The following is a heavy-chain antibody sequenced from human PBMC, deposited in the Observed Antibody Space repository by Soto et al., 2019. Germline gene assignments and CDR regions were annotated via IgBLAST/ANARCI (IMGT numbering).Heavy chain of an antibody. CDR2: ISGYNGNT. V-gene: IGHV1-18*01. CDR1: GYTCFSYG. Sequence: GASVKVSCKTAGYTCFSYGISWGRQAPGQGLEWMGWISGYNGNTNYAQKFQARVTMTADTSTRTADMELRSLRSDDTAFYYCARKSSSSSWFDPWGQGTLVTVSS. J-gene: IGHJ5*02. CDR3: ARKSSSSSWFDP. D-gene: IGHD6-6*01.